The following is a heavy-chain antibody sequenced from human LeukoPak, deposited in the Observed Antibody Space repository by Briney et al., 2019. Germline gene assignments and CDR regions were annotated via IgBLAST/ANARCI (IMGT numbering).Heavy chain of an antibody. Sequence: SETLSLTCTVSGGSISSYYWSWIRQPPGKGLEWIGYIYYSGSTNYNPSLKGRVTISVDTSKNQFSLKLSSVTAADTAVYYCARAYYGSGSYYYYYYMDVWGKGTTVTVSS. CDR2: IYYSGST. CDR3: ARAYYGSGSYYYYYYMDV. CDR1: GGSISSYY. J-gene: IGHJ6*03. V-gene: IGHV4-59*01. D-gene: IGHD3-10*01.